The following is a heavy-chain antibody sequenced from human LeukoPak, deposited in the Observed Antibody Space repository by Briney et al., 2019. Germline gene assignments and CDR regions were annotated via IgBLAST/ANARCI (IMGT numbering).Heavy chain of an antibody. CDR2: INAGNGNT. V-gene: IGHV1-3*01. D-gene: IGHD5-24*01. Sequence: ASVKVSCKASGYTFTSYGISWVRQAPGQRLEWMGWINAGNGNTKYSQKFQGRVTITRDTSASTAYMELSSLRSEDTAVYYCARDGVGDGYDYWGQGTLVTVSS. J-gene: IGHJ4*02. CDR3: ARDGVGDGYDY. CDR1: GYTFTSYG.